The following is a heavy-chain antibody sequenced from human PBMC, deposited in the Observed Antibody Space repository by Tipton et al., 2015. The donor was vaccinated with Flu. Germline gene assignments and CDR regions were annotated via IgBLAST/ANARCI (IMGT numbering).Heavy chain of an antibody. CDR2: IYYSGST. D-gene: IGHD3-22*01. Sequence: TLSLTCTVSGGSISSYYWSWIRQPPGKGLEWIGYIYYSGSTNYNPSLKSRVTISVDTSKNQFSLKLSSVTAADTAVYYCARRYYASSGPLDYWGQGTLVTVSS. V-gene: IGHV4-59*07. J-gene: IGHJ4*02. CDR3: ARRYYASSGPLDY. CDR1: GGSISSYY.